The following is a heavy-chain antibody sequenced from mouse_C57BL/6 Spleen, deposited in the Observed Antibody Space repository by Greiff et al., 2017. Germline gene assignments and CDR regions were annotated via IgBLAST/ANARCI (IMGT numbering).Heavy chain of an antibody. D-gene: IGHD2-2*01. J-gene: IGHJ3*01. CDR2: INPNYGTT. Sequence: VHVKLSGPELVKPGASVKISCKASGYSFTDYNMNWVKQSNGKSLEWIGVINPNYGTTSYNQKFKGKATLTVDQSSSTAYMQLNSLTSEDSAVYYCARSNGYPPSWFAYWGQGTLVTVSA. CDR3: ARSNGYPPSWFAY. CDR1: GYSFTDYN. V-gene: IGHV1-39*01.